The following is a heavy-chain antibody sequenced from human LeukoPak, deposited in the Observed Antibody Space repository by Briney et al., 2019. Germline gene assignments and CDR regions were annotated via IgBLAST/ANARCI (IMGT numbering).Heavy chain of an antibody. V-gene: IGHV4-59*01. J-gene: IGHJ4*02. CDR1: GGSISSYY. D-gene: IGHD5-18*01. CDR3: ARGARGYSYGHFDY. Sequence: KPSETLSLTCTVSGGSISSYYWSWIRQPPGKGLEWIGYIYYSGSTNYNPSLKSRVTISVDTSKKQFSLKLSSVTAADTAVYYCARGARGYSYGHFDYWGQGTLVTVSS. CDR2: IYYSGST.